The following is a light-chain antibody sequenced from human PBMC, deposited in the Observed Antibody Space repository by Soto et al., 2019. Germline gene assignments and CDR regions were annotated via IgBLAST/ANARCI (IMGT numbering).Light chain of an antibody. J-gene: IGKJ2*01. CDR2: WAS. CDR1: QSVLYSSNNKNY. CDR3: QQYESTPPT. V-gene: IGKV4-1*01. Sequence: DIVMTQSPDSLAVSLGERATINCKSSQSVLYSSNNKNYLAWYQQRPGQPPKLLIYWASTRESGVPDRFSGSGSGTDFTLTITSLQAEDVAVYYGQQYESTPPTFRRGTKLEIK.